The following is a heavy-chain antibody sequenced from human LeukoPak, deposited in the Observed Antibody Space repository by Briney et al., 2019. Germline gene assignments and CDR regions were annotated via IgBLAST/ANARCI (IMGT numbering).Heavy chain of an antibody. J-gene: IGHJ4*02. D-gene: IGHD1-1*01. CDR3: ARVRGGTNWIDY. CDR1: GGSISSGGYY. Sequence: PSETLSLTCTVSGGSISSGGYYWSWIRQHPGKGLEWIGYIYYSGSTNYNPSLKSRVTISVDTSKNQFSLKLSSVTAADTAVYYCARVRGGTNWIDYWGQGTLVTVSS. CDR2: IYYSGST. V-gene: IGHV4-61*08.